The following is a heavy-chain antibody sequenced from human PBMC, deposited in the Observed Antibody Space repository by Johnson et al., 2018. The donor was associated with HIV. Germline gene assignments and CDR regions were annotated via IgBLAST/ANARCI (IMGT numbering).Heavy chain of an antibody. CDR2: ISGSGGST. CDR3: AKNRTYNFWSGYYGGDAFDI. Sequence: EVQLVESGGGLVKPGGSLRLSCVASGFTFSSYAMSWVRQAPGKGLEWVSAISGSGGSTYYADSVTGRFTISRDNSKNTLYLQMNSLRAEDTAVYYCAKNRTYNFWSGYYGGDAFDIWGQGTMVTVSS. CDR1: GFTFSSYA. J-gene: IGHJ3*02. D-gene: IGHD3-3*01. V-gene: IGHV3-23*04.